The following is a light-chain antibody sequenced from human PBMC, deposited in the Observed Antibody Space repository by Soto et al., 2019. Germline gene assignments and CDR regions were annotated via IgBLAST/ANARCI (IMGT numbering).Light chain of an antibody. J-gene: IGKJ4*01. V-gene: IGKV3D-20*02. CDR1: QNIFSNY. Sequence: EIVLTQSPDTVSVSPGERVTLSCRASQNIFSNYLAWYQQKPGQAPRLLIYGASTRATGIADRFSGGGSGTDFTLTISRLEPEDFAVYYCQQRSNWPLTFGEGTKVDIK. CDR2: GAS. CDR3: QQRSNWPLT.